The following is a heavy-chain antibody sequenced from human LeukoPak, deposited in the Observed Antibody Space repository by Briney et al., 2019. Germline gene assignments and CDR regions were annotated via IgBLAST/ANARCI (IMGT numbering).Heavy chain of an antibody. CDR3: ARSVQWLPY. D-gene: IGHD6-19*01. CDR1: GFTFSSYG. CDR2: ISYDGSNK. J-gene: IGHJ4*02. Sequence: GGSLRLSCAASGFTFSSYGMHWVRQAPGKGLEWVAVISYDGSNKYYADSVKGRFTISRDNSKNSLYLQMNSLRAEDTAIYYCARSVQWLPYWGQGTLVTVSS. V-gene: IGHV3-30*03.